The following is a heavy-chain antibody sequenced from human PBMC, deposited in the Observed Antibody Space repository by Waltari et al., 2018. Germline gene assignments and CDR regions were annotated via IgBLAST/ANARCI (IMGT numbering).Heavy chain of an antibody. V-gene: IGHV4-39*07. CDR1: GGSIRTSRYY. CDR2: VYYSGAA. J-gene: IGHJ5*02. CDR3: GRYSTYPDVCLDP. D-gene: IGHD3-16*02. Sequence: QLQLQESGPGLVKPSETLSLTCTVSGGSIRTSRYYWGWIRQPPGKGLEWIGSVYYSGAAYYSPSLKSRVTILVDTSKNQFSLTLSSVTVADTAVYYCGRYSTYPDVCLDPWGRGTLVTVSP.